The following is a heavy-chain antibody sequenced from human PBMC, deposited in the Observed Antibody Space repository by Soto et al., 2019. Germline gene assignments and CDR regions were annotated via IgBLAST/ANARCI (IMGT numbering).Heavy chain of an antibody. CDR3: ARNEVGVPFDY. CDR2: INPSGGST. D-gene: IGHD1-26*01. Sequence: ASVKVSCKASGYTFTSYYMHWVRQAPGQGLEWMGIINPSGGSTSYAQKFQGRVTMTRDTSTSTVYMELSSLRSEDTAVCYCARNEVGVPFDYWGQGTLVTVSS. J-gene: IGHJ4*02. V-gene: IGHV1-46*01. CDR1: GYTFTSYY.